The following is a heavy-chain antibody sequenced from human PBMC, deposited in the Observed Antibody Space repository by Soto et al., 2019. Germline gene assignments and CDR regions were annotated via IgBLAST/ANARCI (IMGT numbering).Heavy chain of an antibody. V-gene: IGHV3-74*01. CDR1: EFTFRNYW. J-gene: IGHJ4*02. Sequence: DVQLVESGGALVQPGGSLSLPCEASEFTFRNYWMHWVRQVPGKGLVWVSRISPDGSSTSYADSVRGLFTSSRDNAKNTLYLQMNSLRVEDTAVYYCARGPSGSAFYVGDYWGQGTLVTVSS. CDR2: ISPDGSST. CDR3: ARGPSGSAFYVGDY. D-gene: IGHD3-16*01.